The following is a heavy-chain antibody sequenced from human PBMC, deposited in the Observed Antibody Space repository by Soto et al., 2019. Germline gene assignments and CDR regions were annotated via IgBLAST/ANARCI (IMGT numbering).Heavy chain of an antibody. D-gene: IGHD1-7*01. CDR1: GGTFSSYA. Sequence: SVKVSCKASGGTFSSYAISWVRQAPGQGLEWMGGIIPIFGTANYAQKFQGRVTITADESTSTAYMELSSLRSEDTAVYYCAREGGTLRGTFDYWGQGTLVTVSS. V-gene: IGHV1-69*13. J-gene: IGHJ4*02. CDR3: AREGGTLRGTFDY. CDR2: IIPIFGTA.